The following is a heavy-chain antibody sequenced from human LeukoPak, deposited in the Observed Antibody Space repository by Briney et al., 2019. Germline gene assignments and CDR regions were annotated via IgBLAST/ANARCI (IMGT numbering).Heavy chain of an antibody. CDR2: IIPIFGTA. Sequence: SVKVSCKASGGTFSSYAISWVRQAPGQGLEWMGGIIPIFGTANYAQKFQGRVTITADESTSTAYMELSSLRSEDTAVYYCARDSSSWYDSGYYYGMDVWGQGTTVTVSS. J-gene: IGHJ6*02. D-gene: IGHD6-13*01. V-gene: IGHV1-69*01. CDR3: ARDSSSWYDSGYYYGMDV. CDR1: GGTFSSYA.